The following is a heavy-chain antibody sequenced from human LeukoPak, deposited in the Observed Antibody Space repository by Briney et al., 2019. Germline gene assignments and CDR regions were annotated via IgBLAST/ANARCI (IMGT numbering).Heavy chain of an antibody. J-gene: IGHJ4*02. CDR3: AKSATTVTSNFDY. CDR2: ISGGGGGT. CDR1: GFTFSSHG. V-gene: IGHV3-23*01. Sequence: GGSLRLSCAASGFTFSSHGMSWVRQAPGKGLEWVSGISGGGGGTFYADSVRSRFTISRDNSKNTVYLQMNSLRAEDTAVYYCAKSATTVTSNFDYWGQGTLVTVSS. D-gene: IGHD4-17*01.